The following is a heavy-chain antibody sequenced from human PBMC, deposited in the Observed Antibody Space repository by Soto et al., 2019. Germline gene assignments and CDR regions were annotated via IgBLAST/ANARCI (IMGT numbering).Heavy chain of an antibody. CDR2: ISAYNGNT. V-gene: IGHV1-18*01. CDR3: ARGEGGEHYYGSGSPNDY. D-gene: IGHD3-10*01. J-gene: IGHJ4*02. Sequence: QVQLVQSGAEVKKPGASVKVSCKASGYTFTSYGISWVRQAPGQGLEWMGWISAYNGNTNYAQKLQGRVTMTTDTXTXTXXMELRSLRSDDTAGYYCARGEGGEHYYGSGSPNDYWGQGTLVTVSS. CDR1: GYTFTSYG.